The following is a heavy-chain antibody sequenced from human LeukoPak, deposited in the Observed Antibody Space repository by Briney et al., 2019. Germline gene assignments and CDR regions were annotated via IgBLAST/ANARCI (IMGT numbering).Heavy chain of an antibody. D-gene: IGHD1-26*01. CDR2: TFFTGTT. J-gene: IGHJ6*02. V-gene: IGHV4-59*12. CDR3: ARAPPGATYYYGMDV. CDR1: GGSISNYY. Sequence: PSETLSLTCTLSGGSISNYYWSWIRQPPGGGLEWIGYTFFTGTTKYNPSLQSRVTMSIDTTWNHFSLKLTSVTAADTAVYYCARAPPGATYYYGMDVWGQGTTVTVSS.